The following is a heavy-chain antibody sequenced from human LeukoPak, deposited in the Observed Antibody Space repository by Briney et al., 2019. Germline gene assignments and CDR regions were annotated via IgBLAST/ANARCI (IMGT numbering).Heavy chain of an antibody. D-gene: IGHD1-14*01. V-gene: IGHV3-11*01. CDR3: ARAALDSRNYYYGLDV. CDR2: IKSSSGPK. CDR1: GFTFSDYY. J-gene: IGHJ6*02. Sequence: GGSLRLSCAASGFTFSDYYMSWIRQAPGKGLEWVSYIKSSSGPKYYVDSVKGRFTISRDNAKNSLYLQMNSLRAEDTAVYYCARAALDSRNYYYGLDVWGQGNTVTVSS.